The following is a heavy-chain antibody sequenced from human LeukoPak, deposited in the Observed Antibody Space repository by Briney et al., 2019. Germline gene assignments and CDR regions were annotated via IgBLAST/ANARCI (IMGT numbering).Heavy chain of an antibody. CDR1: GGSIRSYY. D-gene: IGHD4-17*01. V-gene: IGHV4-59*01. J-gene: IGHJ4*02. Sequence: TSETLSLTCTVSGGSIRSYYWSWIRQPPGKGLEWIGDIYYSGSTNYNPSLKSRVSISVDTSKNQFSLTLSSVTAADTAVYYCARTGSTVTMLYPFDHWGQGTLVTVSS. CDR2: IYYSGST. CDR3: ARTGSTVTMLYPFDH.